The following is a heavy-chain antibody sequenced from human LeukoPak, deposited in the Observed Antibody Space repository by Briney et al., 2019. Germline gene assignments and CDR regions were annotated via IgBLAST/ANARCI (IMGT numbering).Heavy chain of an antibody. CDR1: GFTFSSYA. CDR2: ISGSGGST. D-gene: IGHD2-21*02. J-gene: IGHJ4*02. CDR3: ASAVVVTASPYYFDY. Sequence: PGGSLRLSCAASGFTFSSYAMSWVRQAPGKGLEWVSAISGSGGSTYYADSVKGRFTISRDNAKNSLYLHMNSLRAEDTAVYYCASAVVVTASPYYFDYWGQGTLVTVSS. V-gene: IGHV3-23*01.